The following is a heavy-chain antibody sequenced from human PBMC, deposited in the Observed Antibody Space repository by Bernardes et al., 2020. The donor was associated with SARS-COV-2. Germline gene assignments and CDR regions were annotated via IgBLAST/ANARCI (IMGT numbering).Heavy chain of an antibody. CDR3: AREPYYDFWSGYYEGGMDV. CDR2: IYYSGST. CDR1: GGSISSGGYY. D-gene: IGHD3-3*01. Sequence: SETLSLTCTVSGGSISSGGYYWSWIRQHPGKGLEWIGYIYYSGSTNYNPSLKSRVTTSVDTSKNQFSLKLSSVTAADTAVYYCAREPYYDFWSGYYEGGMDVWGQGTTVTVSS. V-gene: IGHV4-61*08. J-gene: IGHJ6*02.